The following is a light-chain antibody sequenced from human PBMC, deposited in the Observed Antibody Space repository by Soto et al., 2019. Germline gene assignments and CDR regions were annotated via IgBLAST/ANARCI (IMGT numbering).Light chain of an antibody. J-gene: IGKJ4*01. CDR2: DAS. CDR1: HFIRND. V-gene: IGKV1-33*01. Sequence: DIHMTHSPSSLSSSLGDRVTITCRARHFIRNDLVLHKQKTGKAPKLLIYDASNLARGVTSRFSGSGSGTNFTFTISSLQPEDIAIYYCQQYADVPAMTFGGRTKLDTK. CDR3: QQYADVPAMT.